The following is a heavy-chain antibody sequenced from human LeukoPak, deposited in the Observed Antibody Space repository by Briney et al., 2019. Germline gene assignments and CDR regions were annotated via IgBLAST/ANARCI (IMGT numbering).Heavy chain of an antibody. CDR3: ARSRGTIYRADVFDI. CDR2: IYSSGYT. J-gene: IGHJ3*02. Sequence: PSQTLSLTCTVSGASITSGIYYWTWIRHHPGKGLEWIGYIYSSGYTHYNPSVRSRVIMSMDTSKNQFSLSVTPVTAADTAVYYCARSRGTIYRADVFDIWGQGTVVTVSS. CDR1: GASITSGIYY. V-gene: IGHV4-31*03. D-gene: IGHD1/OR15-1a*01.